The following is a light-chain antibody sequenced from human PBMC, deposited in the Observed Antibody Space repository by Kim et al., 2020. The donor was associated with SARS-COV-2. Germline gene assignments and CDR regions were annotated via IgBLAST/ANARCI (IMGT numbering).Light chain of an antibody. CDR2: GRN. V-gene: IGLV3-19*01. Sequence: SSELTQDPVVSVALGQTVRITCQGDSLRSYYASWYQQKPRQAPVLVIYGRNNRPSGIPDRFSGSSSGNTASLTITGTQAEDEADYYCNSRDSRGRLWVGG. J-gene: IGLJ2*01. CDR1: SLRSYY. CDR3: NSRDSRGRLW.